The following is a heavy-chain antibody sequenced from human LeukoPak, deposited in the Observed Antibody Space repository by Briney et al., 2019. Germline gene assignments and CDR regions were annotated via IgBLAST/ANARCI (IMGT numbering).Heavy chain of an antibody. CDR3: AGHTVVTSYYYGMDV. CDR1: GFTVSSNY. D-gene: IGHD4-23*01. CDR2: IYSGGST. Sequence: GGSLRLSCAASGFTVSSNYMSWVRRAPGKGLEWVSVIYSGGSTYYADSVKGRFTISRDNSKNTLYLQMNSLRAEDTAVYYCAGHTVVTSYYYGMDVWGQGTTVTVSS. J-gene: IGHJ6*02. V-gene: IGHV3-53*01.